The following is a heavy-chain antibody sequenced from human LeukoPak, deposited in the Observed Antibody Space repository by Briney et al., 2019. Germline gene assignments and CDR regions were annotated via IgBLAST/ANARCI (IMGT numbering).Heavy chain of an antibody. CDR2: ISGNGGNS. CDR1: GFTFNIYG. CDR3: AKDPSITYYYDSSGYYDPGY. V-gene: IGHV3-23*01. D-gene: IGHD3-22*01. Sequence: GGSLRLSCAASGFTFNIYGMTWVRQAPGKGLEWVSGISGNGGNSYHAESVKGRFAISRDNSKNTLYLQMNSLRAEDTAVYYCAKDPSITYYYDSSGYYDPGYWGQGTLVTVSS. J-gene: IGHJ4*02.